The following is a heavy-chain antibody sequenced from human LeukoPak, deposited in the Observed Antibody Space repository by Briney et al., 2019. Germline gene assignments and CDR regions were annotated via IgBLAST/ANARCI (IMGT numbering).Heavy chain of an antibody. Sequence: GSLRLSCAASGFTFSSFAMSWVRQAPGKGLEWIGSIYYSGSTYYNPSLKSRVTISVDTSKNQFSLKLSSVTAADTAVYYCARDGPDCSSTSCYGHFFDYWGQGTLVTVSS. V-gene: IGHV4-39*07. CDR2: IYYSGST. CDR3: ARDGPDCSSTSCYGHFFDY. CDR1: GFTFSSFAM. D-gene: IGHD2-2*01. J-gene: IGHJ4*02.